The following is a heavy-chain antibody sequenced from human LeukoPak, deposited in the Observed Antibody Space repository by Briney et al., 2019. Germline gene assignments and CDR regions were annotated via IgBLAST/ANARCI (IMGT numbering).Heavy chain of an antibody. CDR3: ARGLIDGYSYGSSWFDP. CDR2: FDPEDGET. Sequence: ASVKVSCKVSGYTLTELSMHWVRQAPGKGLEWMGGFDPEDGETIYAQKFQGRVTMTEDTSTDTAYMELSSLRSEDTAVYYCARGLIDGYSYGSSWFDPWGQGTLVTVSS. D-gene: IGHD5-18*01. V-gene: IGHV1-24*01. J-gene: IGHJ5*02. CDR1: GYTLTELS.